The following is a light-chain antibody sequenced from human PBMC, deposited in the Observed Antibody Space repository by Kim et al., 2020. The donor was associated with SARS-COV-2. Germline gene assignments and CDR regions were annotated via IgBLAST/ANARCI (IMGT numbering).Light chain of an antibody. Sequence: IQMTQSPSSLSESVGDRVTITCRASQDIRNDLGWYQQNPGRAPKRLIYGASSLQSGVPSRFSGSGSGTEFTLTISSLQPEDFSTYFCLQHNTYPITFCQGTRLEIK. CDR3: LQHNTYPIT. CDR1: QDIRND. J-gene: IGKJ5*01. CDR2: GAS. V-gene: IGKV1-17*01.